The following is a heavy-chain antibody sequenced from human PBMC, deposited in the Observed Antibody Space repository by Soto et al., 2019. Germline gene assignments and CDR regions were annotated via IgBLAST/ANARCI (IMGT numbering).Heavy chain of an antibody. J-gene: IGHJ3*02. CDR2: IIPILGIA. CDR3: ARYPSDFWSGYYTDAFDI. Sequence: ASVKVSCKASGGTFSSYTISWVRQAPGQGLEWMGRIIPILGIANYAQKFQGRVTITADKSTSPAYMELSSLRSEDTAVYYCARYPSDFWSGYYTDAFDIWGQGTMVTVSS. D-gene: IGHD3-3*01. CDR1: GGTFSSYT. V-gene: IGHV1-69*02.